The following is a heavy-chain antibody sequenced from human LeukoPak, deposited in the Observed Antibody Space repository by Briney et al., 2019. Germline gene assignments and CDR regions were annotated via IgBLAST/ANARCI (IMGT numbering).Heavy chain of an antibody. CDR3: ARDLERRVEDWFDP. J-gene: IGHJ5*02. Sequence: GASVKVSCKASGYTFTCYYMHWVRQAPGQGLEWMGRINPNSGGTNYAQKFQGRVTMTRDTSISTAYMELSRLRSDDTAVYYCARDLERRVEDWFDPWGQGTLVTVSS. D-gene: IGHD1-1*01. CDR1: GYTFTCYY. V-gene: IGHV1-2*06. CDR2: INPNSGGT.